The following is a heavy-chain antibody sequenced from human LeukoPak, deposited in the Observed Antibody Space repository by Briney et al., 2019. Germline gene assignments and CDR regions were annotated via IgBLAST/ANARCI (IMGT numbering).Heavy chain of an antibody. J-gene: IGHJ4*02. D-gene: IGHD4-17*01. CDR1: GGSFSGYY. Sequence: ETLSLTYAVYGGSFSGYYWSWVRQAPGKGLEWVSAISGSGGSTYYADSVKGRFTISRDNSKNTLYLQMNSLRAEDTAVYYCAKDPTVTTGFLFDYWGQGTLVTVSS. V-gene: IGHV3-23*01. CDR3: AKDPTVTTGFLFDY. CDR2: ISGSGGST.